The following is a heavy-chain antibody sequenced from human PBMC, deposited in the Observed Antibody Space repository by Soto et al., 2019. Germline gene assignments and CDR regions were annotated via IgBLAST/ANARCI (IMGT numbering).Heavy chain of an antibody. J-gene: IGHJ4*02. Sequence: QVQLQESGPGLVKPSETLSLTCTVSGGSISGYYWTWIRQPPGKGLEWVGRLFYGGTTDYNPSLKSLLTMSLDTSKNHFSLKLRSVTAADTAVYYCARHRGPAPVYWGQGTLVTASS. CDR1: GGSISGYY. V-gene: IGHV4-59*04. D-gene: IGHD3-10*01. CDR2: LFYGGTT. CDR3: ARHRGPAPVY.